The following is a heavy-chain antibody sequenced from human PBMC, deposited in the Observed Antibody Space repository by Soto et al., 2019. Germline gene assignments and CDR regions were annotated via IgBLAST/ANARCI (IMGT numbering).Heavy chain of an antibody. CDR2: IYYSGST. V-gene: IGHV4-31*03. J-gene: IGHJ4*02. Sequence: SETLSLTCTVSGGSISSGGYYWSWICQHPGKGLEWIGYIYYSGSTYYNPSLKSRVTISVDTSKNQFSLKLSSVTAADTAVYYCAREPRYNWNDYNYWGQGTLVTVSS. CDR1: GGSISSGGYY. CDR3: AREPRYNWNDYNY. D-gene: IGHD1-20*01.